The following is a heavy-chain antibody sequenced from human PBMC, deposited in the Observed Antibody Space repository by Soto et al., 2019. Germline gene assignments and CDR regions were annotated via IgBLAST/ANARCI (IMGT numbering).Heavy chain of an antibody. CDR1: GDSISTGGYF. CDR3: ARGRYCLTGRCFPNWFDS. D-gene: IGHD2-15*01. J-gene: IGHJ5*01. Sequence: SETLSLTCSVSGDSISTGGYFWAWIRQPPGQALEYIGYIYKSTTTYYNPSFESRVAISLDTSKSQFSLTVTSVTAADTAVYFCARGRYCLTGRCFPNWFDSWGQGTLVTVSS. CDR2: IYKSTTT. V-gene: IGHV4-30-4*01.